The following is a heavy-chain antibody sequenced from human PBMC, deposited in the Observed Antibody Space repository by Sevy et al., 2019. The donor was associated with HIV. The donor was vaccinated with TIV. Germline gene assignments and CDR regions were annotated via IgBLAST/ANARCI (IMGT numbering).Heavy chain of an antibody. J-gene: IGHJ6*02. CDR2: ISYDGTET. D-gene: IGHD2-2*01. V-gene: IGHV3-30-3*01. Sequence: GGSLRLSCAASGFAFSSHAMHWVRQAPGKGLEWVAVISYDGTETFYPASVEGRFTISRDNSKNMLSLQINSLRAEDTAVYYCAREDIVVVPRENYYYYYYYGMDVWGQGTTVTVSS. CDR3: AREDIVVVPRENYYYYYYYGMDV. CDR1: GFAFSSHA.